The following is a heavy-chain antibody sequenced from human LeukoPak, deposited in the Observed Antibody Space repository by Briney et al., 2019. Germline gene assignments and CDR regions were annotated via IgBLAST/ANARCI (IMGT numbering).Heavy chain of an antibody. Sequence: SETLSLTCTVSGGSISGDYWSWIRQPPGKGLEWIGFIYYSGSTNYNPSLKSRVTISVDTSKKQFSLKLSSVAAADTAVYYCARDALYFQHWGQGTLVTVSS. CDR2: IYYSGST. J-gene: IGHJ1*01. V-gene: IGHV4-59*01. CDR1: GGSISGDY. CDR3: ARDALYFQH.